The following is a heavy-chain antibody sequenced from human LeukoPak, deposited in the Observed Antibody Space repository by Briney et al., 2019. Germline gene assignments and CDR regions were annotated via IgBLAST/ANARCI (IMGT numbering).Heavy chain of an antibody. CDR1: GGSISSSSYY. V-gene: IGHV4-39*07. D-gene: IGHD6-13*01. CDR3: AGEIAAALQLWYFDL. Sequence: PSETLSLTCTVSGGSISSSSYYWVWIRQPPGKGLEWIGSIYHSGSTYYNPSLKSRVTISVDTSKNQFSLKLSSVTAADTAVYYCAGEIAAALQLWYFDLWGRGPLVTVSS. J-gene: IGHJ2*01. CDR2: IYHSGST.